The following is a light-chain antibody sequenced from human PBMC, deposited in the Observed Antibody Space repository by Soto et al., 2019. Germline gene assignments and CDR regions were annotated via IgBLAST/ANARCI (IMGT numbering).Light chain of an antibody. CDR3: QRYNNVPPVRT. CDR1: RTVGSN. J-gene: IGKJ1*01. CDR2: GAS. Sequence: EIVMTPSPDTLSVSPGESATLSCRASRTVGSNLAWYQQKLCQAPGLLIYGASTRATGIPSRFSGSGSGTEFTLTISSLRSEDFAIYFWQRYNNVPPVRTIGQGA. V-gene: IGKV3-15*01.